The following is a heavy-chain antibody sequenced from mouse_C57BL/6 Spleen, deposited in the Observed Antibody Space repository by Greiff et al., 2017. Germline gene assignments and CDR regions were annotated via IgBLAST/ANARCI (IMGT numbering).Heavy chain of an antibody. V-gene: IGHV1-80*01. J-gene: IGHJ4*01. D-gene: IGHD1-1*01. Sequence: QVQLKESGAELVKPGASVKISCKASGYAFSSYWMNWVKQRPGKGLEWIGQIYPGDGDTNYNGKFKGKATLTADKSSSTAYMQLSSLTSEDSAVYFCARYYYGSSGRAMDYWGQGTSVTVSS. CDR1: GYAFSSYW. CDR2: IYPGDGDT. CDR3: ARYYYGSSGRAMDY.